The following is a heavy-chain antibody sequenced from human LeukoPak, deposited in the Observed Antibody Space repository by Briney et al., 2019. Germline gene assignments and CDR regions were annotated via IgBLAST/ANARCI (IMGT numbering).Heavy chain of an antibody. Sequence: GSLRLSCAASGFDFSGAYMNWVRRAPGKGLEWIGEMYLSGTTHSNPSVKSRVTISIDKSKNQFFLNLSSVTAADTAVYYCAGLVGRYSSGLYYYYFDYWGQGTLVTVSS. CDR1: GFDFSGAY. J-gene: IGHJ4*02. CDR2: MYLSGTT. V-gene: IGHV4-34*01. CDR3: AGLVGRYSSGLYYYYFDY. D-gene: IGHD3-22*01.